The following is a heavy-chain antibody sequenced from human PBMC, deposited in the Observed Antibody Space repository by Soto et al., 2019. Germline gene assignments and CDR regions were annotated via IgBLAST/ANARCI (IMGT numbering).Heavy chain of an antibody. J-gene: IGHJ4*02. CDR1: GFTVSSNY. D-gene: IGHD3-22*01. V-gene: IGHV3-53*01. CDR2: IYSGGST. Sequence: GGSLRLSCAASGFTVSSNYMSWVRQAPGKGLEWVSVIYSGGSTYYADSVKGRFIISRDNSKNTVYLQMNSLRAEDTAVYYCARNYYDSGGGFDYWGQGVLVTVSS. CDR3: ARNYYDSGGGFDY.